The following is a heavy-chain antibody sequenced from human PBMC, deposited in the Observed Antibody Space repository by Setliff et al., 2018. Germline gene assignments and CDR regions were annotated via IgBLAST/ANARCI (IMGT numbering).Heavy chain of an antibody. J-gene: IGHJ5*02. V-gene: IGHV4-59*08. D-gene: IGHD3-10*01. Sequence: SETLSLTCTVSGASISSYYWSWIRQPPGKGLEWIGYIYYGGTTNYNPSLKSRVSISLDTSKSQFSLKLSSVTAADTAVYYCARAGGYYGSGSYYNDGWFDPWGQGTLVTVSS. CDR2: IYYGGTT. CDR3: ARAGGYYGSGSYYNDGWFDP. CDR1: GASISSYY.